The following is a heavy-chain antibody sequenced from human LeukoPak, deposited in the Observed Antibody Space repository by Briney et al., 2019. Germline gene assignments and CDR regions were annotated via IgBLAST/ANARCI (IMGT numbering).Heavy chain of an antibody. CDR2: INPNSGGT. V-gene: IGHV1-2*02. J-gene: IGHJ4*02. CDR1: RYTFTGYY. D-gene: IGHD1-26*01. CDR3: ARDPGANSYYFDY. Sequence: ASMKVSCKASRYTFTGYYMHWVRQAPGQGLEWMGWINPNSGGTNYAQKFQGRVTMTRDTSISTAYMELSRLRSDDTAVYYCARDPGANSYYFDYWGQGTLVTVSS.